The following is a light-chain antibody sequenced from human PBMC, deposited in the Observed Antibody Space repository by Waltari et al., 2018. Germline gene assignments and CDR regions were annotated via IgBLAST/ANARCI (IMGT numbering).Light chain of an antibody. V-gene: IGKV1D-12*01. CDR3: QETNTFPIT. Sequence: DIQMTQSPSSVSVSVGDTVTITCRASQDISNQLTWYQQKPGKAPKFLIYDASTLESGGPSRFSGSGSGTDFTLTVRSLQPEDFATYYCQETNTFPITFGQGTRLEIK. J-gene: IGKJ5*01. CDR1: QDISNQ. CDR2: DAS.